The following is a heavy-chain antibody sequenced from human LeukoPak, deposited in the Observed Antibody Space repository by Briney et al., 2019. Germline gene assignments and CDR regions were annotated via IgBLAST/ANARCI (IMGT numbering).Heavy chain of an antibody. CDR1: GFTFSSYS. CDR3: ARRGGGYSYGDSSDWFDP. Sequence: GGSLRLSCAASGFTFSSYSMNWVRQAPGKGLEWVSSISSSSSYIYYADSVKGRFTISRDNAKNSLYLQMNSLRAEDTAVYYCARRGGGYSYGDSSDWFDPWGQGTLVTVSS. CDR2: ISSSSSYI. J-gene: IGHJ5*02. D-gene: IGHD5-18*01. V-gene: IGHV3-21*01.